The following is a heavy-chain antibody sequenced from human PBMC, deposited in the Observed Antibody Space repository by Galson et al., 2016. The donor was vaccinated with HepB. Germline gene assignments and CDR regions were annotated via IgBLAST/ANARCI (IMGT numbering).Heavy chain of an antibody. CDR1: GFRFTSYV. V-gene: IGHV3-23*01. Sequence: SLRLSCAASGFRFTSYVTSWVRQPPGKGLEWLSSIRGRGFGTFEADSVKGRFTISRDNSRNTVYLHLNRVTAEDAGLYFCAKYPEGDYRHFEDWGQGTLVTVSS. J-gene: IGHJ4*02. CDR2: IRGRGFGT. CDR3: AKYPEGDYRHFED. D-gene: IGHD3-16*01.